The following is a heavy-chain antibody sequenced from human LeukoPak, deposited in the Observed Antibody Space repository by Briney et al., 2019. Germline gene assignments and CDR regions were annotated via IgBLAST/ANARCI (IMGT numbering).Heavy chain of an antibody. Sequence: PGGSLRLSCAGYGFTFSTYTLNWVRQAPGKGLEWVSTIDSGSTYIYYADSVKGRFTISRDNAKNSLYLQMNSLRAEDTAVYYCARDVAYYYESSGYYSLGFDIWGQGTMVTVSS. V-gene: IGHV3-21*01. D-gene: IGHD3-22*01. J-gene: IGHJ3*02. CDR1: GFTFSTYT. CDR2: IDSGSTYI. CDR3: ARDVAYYYESSGYYSLGFDI.